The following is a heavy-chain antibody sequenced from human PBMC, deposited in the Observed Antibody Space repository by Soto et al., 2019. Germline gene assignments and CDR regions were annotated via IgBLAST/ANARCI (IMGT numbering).Heavy chain of an antibody. Sequence: PGGSLRLSCAASGFTFSSYAMSWVRQAPGKGLEWVSAISGSGGSTYYADSVKGRFTISRDNSKNTLYLQMNSLRAEDTAVYYCAKASYDILTGYHLNYFDYRGQGTLVTVSS. CDR3: AKASYDILTGYHLNYFDY. CDR1: GFTFSSYA. J-gene: IGHJ4*02. D-gene: IGHD3-9*01. V-gene: IGHV3-23*01. CDR2: ISGSGGST.